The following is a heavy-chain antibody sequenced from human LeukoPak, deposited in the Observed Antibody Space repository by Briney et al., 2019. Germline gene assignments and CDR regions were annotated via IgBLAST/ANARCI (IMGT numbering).Heavy chain of an antibody. Sequence: GASVKVSCKPSGYTFTSYVIIWVRQAPGQGLEWMGWISAYNGNTNYAQKLQGRFTMTTDKSTSTAYMELRSLRSDDTAVYYCARDWRGYSGYNYWGQGTLVTVSS. D-gene: IGHD5-12*01. CDR1: GYTFTSYV. CDR3: ARDWRGYSGYNY. CDR2: ISAYNGNT. J-gene: IGHJ4*02. V-gene: IGHV1-18*01.